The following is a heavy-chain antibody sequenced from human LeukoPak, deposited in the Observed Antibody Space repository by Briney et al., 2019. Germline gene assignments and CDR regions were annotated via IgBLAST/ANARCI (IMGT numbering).Heavy chain of an antibody. CDR1: GFTFSSYG. J-gene: IGHJ6*02. CDR3: AKLEYSSSSVIYYYYYGMDV. D-gene: IGHD6-6*01. Sequence: GGSLRLSCAASGFTFSSYGMHWVRQAPGKGLEWVAVIWYDGSNKYYADSVKGRFTISRDNSKNTLYLQMNSLRAEDTAVYYCAKLEYSSSSVIYYYYYGMDVWGQGTTVTVSS. V-gene: IGHV3-33*06. CDR2: IWYDGSNK.